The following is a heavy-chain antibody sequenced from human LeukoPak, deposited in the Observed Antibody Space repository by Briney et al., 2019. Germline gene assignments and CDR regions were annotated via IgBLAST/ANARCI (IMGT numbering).Heavy chain of an antibody. D-gene: IGHD3-3*01. CDR2: INHSGST. CDR1: GGSFSVYY. J-gene: IGHJ3*02. Sequence: SETLSLTSADSGGSFSVYYWSSIRQPPGKGLEWSGEINHSGSTNYNPSLKSRVTISVDTSKNQFSLKLSSVTAADTAVYYCARGVLRFLEWPRFDIWGQGTMVTVSS. CDR3: ARGVLRFLEWPRFDI. V-gene: IGHV4-34*01.